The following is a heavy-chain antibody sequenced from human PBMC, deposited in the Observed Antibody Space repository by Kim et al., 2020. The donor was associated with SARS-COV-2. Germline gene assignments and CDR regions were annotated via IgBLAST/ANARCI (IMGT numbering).Heavy chain of an antibody. Sequence: GGSLRLSCAASGFTFSSYWMHWVRQAPGKGLVWVSRINSDGSSTSYADSVKGRFTISRDNAKNTLYLQMNSLRAEDTAVYYCARDEFWSGYYPDYYYYGMDVWGQGTTVTVSS. CDR2: INSDGSST. J-gene: IGHJ6*02. D-gene: IGHD3-3*01. CDR1: GFTFSSYW. V-gene: IGHV3-74*01. CDR3: ARDEFWSGYYPDYYYYGMDV.